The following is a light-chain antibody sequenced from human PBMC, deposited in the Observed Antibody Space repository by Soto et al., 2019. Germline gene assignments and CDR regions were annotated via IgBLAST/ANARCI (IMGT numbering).Light chain of an antibody. CDR3: AAWDASQNWV. CDR1: SSNIGSNT. J-gene: IGLJ3*02. CDR2: RNN. V-gene: IGLV1-44*01. Sequence: QSVLTQPPSASGTPGQRVTISCSGSSSNIGSNTVNWYQQLPGTAPKGLIYRNNQRPSGVPDRFSGSKSGTSASLAISGLQSEDEAVYYCAAWDASQNWVFGGGTQLTVL.